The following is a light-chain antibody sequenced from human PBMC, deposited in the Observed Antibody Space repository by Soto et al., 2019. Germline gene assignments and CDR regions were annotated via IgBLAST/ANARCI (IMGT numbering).Light chain of an antibody. Sequence: EVVMTQSPATLSVSPGERATLSCRASQSVSRNLAWYQQKPGQAPRLLIYGASTRATGIPARFSGSGSGTEFTLTIRGLQSEDFAIYYCQQFHNWWTFGQGTKVDIK. V-gene: IGKV3-15*01. CDR2: GAS. CDR3: QQFHNWWT. CDR1: QSVSRN. J-gene: IGKJ1*01.